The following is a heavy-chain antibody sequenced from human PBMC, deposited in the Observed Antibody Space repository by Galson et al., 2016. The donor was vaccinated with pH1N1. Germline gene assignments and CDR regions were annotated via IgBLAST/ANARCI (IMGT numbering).Heavy chain of an antibody. CDR3: ARVGHADCVDWFDP. Sequence: SLTCTVSGGSISSGDFYWSWIRQPPGKGLEWIGYIHYSGSTYFNTSLEIRVTISIDSSKNQFPLKLSSVTAADTAVYYCARVGHADCVDWFDPWGQGTLVTVSS. J-gene: IGHJ5*02. CDR1: GGSISSGDFY. V-gene: IGHV4-30-4*01. CDR2: IHYSGST. D-gene: IGHD2-21*02.